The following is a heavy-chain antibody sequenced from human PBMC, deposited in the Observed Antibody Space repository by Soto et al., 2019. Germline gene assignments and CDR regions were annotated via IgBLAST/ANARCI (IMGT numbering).Heavy chain of an antibody. CDR2: MNPNTGNS. V-gene: IGHV1-8*01. CDR1: GYSFTSLD. J-gene: IGHJ4*02. CDR3: ARRAETNGWNGFGADKYYFDF. D-gene: IGHD1-1*01. Sequence: ASVKVSCKASGYSFTSLDINWVRQTAGQGLEWMGWMNPNTGNSGYAQKFQGRVTMTSDTSISTAHMELSSLRSEDTAVYYCARRAETNGWNGFGADKYYFDFWGQGTLVTVSS.